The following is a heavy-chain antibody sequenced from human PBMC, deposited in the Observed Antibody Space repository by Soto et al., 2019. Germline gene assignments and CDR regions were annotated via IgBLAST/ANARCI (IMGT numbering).Heavy chain of an antibody. V-gene: IGHV4-38-2*01. CDR1: GFSISSGYF. CDR3: ARGSSGYFWFDP. J-gene: IGHJ5*02. Sequence: SETLSLTCAVSGFSISSGYFWGWIRQPPGKGPEWLGSIYHSGTTYYNPSVKGRVTISVDTSKNQFSLKMSSVTAADTAVYYCARGSSGYFWFDPWGQGTLVTVYS. D-gene: IGHD3-22*01. CDR2: IYHSGTT.